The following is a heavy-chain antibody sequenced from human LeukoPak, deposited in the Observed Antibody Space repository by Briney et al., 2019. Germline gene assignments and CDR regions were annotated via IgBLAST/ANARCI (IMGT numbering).Heavy chain of an antibody. CDR2: ISSSSSTI. CDR1: GFTFSSYS. Sequence: GGSLRLSCAASGFTFSSYSMNWVRQAPGKGLEWVSYISSSSSTIYYADSVKGRFTISRDNAKNSLYLQMNSLRAEDTAVYYCARDPRDPSGKGGGFWPYWGQGTLVTVSS. CDR3: ARDPRDPSGKGGGFWPY. D-gene: IGHD3-16*01. V-gene: IGHV3-48*01. J-gene: IGHJ4*02.